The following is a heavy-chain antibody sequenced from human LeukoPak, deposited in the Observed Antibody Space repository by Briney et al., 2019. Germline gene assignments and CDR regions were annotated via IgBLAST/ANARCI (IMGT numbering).Heavy chain of an antibody. Sequence: SETLSLTCTVSGGSISSGGYYWSWIRQHPGKGLEWIGYIYYSGSTHYNPSLKSRFTISVDTSKNQFSLKLSSVTAADTAVYYCARVRGGSVYCDYWGQGTLVTVSS. CDR1: GGSISSGGYY. V-gene: IGHV4-31*03. CDR2: IYYSGST. CDR3: ARVRGGSVYCDY. J-gene: IGHJ4*02. D-gene: IGHD3-10*01.